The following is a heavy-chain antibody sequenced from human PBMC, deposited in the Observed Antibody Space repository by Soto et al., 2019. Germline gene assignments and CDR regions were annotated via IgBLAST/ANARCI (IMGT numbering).Heavy chain of an antibody. J-gene: IGHJ4*02. CDR3: ATLRDIVVVGAYYFDY. V-gene: IGHV1-24*01. CDR2: FDPEDGET. Sequence: GASVKVSCKVSGYTLTELSMHWVRQAPGKGLEWMGGFDPEDGETIYAQKFQGRVTMTEDTSTDTAYMELSSLRSEDTAVYYCATLRDIVVVGAYYFDYWGQGTLVTVSS. CDR1: GYTLTELS. D-gene: IGHD2-2*01.